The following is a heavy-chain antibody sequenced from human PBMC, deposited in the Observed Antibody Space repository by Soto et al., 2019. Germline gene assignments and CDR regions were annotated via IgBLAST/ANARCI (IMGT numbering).Heavy chain of an antibody. V-gene: IGHV3-11*01. CDR1: GFTFSDYY. J-gene: IGHJ3*02. CDR2: ISSSGSII. D-gene: IGHD5-12*01. CDR3: ARDFPYSGYGKEAFHI. Sequence: PGGSLRLSCAASGFTFSDYYMSRIRQAPGKGLEWVTYISSSGSIIYYADSVKGRFTISRDNAKKSLYLQMNSLRAEDTAVYYCARDFPYSGYGKEAFHIWGQGTMVTVSS.